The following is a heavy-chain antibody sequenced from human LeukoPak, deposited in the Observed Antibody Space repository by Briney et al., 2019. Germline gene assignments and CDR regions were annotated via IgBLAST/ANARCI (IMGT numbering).Heavy chain of an antibody. CDR1: GFTFSSFA. D-gene: IGHD1-26*01. CDR2: LSDSGSST. V-gene: IGHV3-23*01. J-gene: IGHJ3*02. CDR3: TTDPSGSII. Sequence: GSLRLSCAASGFTFSSFAMSWVRQAPGKGLEWVSALSDSGSSTYYADSVKGRFTIYRDNSKNTLYLQMNSLKTEDTAVYYCTTDPSGSIIWGQGTMVTVSS.